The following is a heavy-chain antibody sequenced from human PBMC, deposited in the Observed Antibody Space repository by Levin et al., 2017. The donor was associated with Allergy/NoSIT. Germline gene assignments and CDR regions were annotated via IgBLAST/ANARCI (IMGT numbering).Heavy chain of an antibody. D-gene: IGHD3-10*01. J-gene: IGHJ6*02. V-gene: IGHV3-64*01. CDR3: ARGSGPNYYYYYGMDV. CDR2: ISSNGGST. Sequence: SCAASGFTFSSYAMHWVRQAPGKGLEYVSAISSNGGSTYYANSVKGRFTISRDNSKNTLYLQMGSLRAEDMAVYYCARGSGPNYYYYYGMDVWGQGTTVTVSS. CDR1: GFTFSSYA.